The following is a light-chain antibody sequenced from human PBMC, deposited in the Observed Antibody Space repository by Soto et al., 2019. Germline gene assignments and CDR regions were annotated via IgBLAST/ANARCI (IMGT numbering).Light chain of an antibody. CDR3: QQYGRSPPIT. V-gene: IGKV3-20*01. J-gene: IGKJ5*01. CDR1: QSVSSY. Sequence: EIVLTQSPASLSLSPGERATLSCRASQSVSSYLAWYQQKPGQAPRLLIYDASNRATGIPARFSGNGSGTDFSLSISRLEPEDFAVYYCQQYGRSPPITFGQGTRLEIK. CDR2: DAS.